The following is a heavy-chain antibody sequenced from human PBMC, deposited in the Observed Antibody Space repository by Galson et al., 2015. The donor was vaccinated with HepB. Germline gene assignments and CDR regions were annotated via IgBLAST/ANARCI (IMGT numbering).Heavy chain of an antibody. CDR2: IYPGDADT. CDR1: GYTFSSYW. J-gene: IGHJ6*02. CDR3: ARCAYNWNDLVAGPNYYGMDV. V-gene: IGHV5-51*01. Sequence: QSGAEVKKPGESLKISCKASGYTFSSYWIAWVRQMPGKGLEWMGVIYPGDADTRYSPSFQGQVTISADKSISTAYLQWSGLRASDTAMYYCARCAYNWNDLVAGPNYYGMDVWGQGTTVTVSS. D-gene: IGHD1-20*01.